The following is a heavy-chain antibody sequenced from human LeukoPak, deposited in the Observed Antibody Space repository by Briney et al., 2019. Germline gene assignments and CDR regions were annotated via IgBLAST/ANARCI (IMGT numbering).Heavy chain of an antibody. J-gene: IGHJ4*02. CDR3: ARSGQVYYYDSSGYLGDY. D-gene: IGHD3-22*01. CDR2: IIPIFGTA. V-gene: IGHV1-69*06. Sequence: SVKVSCKASGGTFSSYAISWVRQAPGQGLEWMGGIIPIFGTANYAQKFQGRVTITADKSTSTAYMELSSLRSEDTAVYYCARSGQVYYYDSSGYLGDYWGQGTLVTVSS. CDR1: GGTFSSYA.